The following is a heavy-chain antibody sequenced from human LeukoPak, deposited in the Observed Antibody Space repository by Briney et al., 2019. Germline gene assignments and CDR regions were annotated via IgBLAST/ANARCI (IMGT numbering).Heavy chain of an antibody. CDR2: IYSEGNT. D-gene: IGHD5-18*01. V-gene: IGHV3-53*01. CDR3: AREVGYSYGIFDY. CDR1: GFTVSSSY. Sequence: GGSLRLSCAASGFTVSSSYMSWVSQAPGKGLEWVSRIYSEGNTYYAESVKGRFTISRDNSKNTLYLQMNSLRAEDTAIYYCAREVGYSYGIFDYWGQGTLVTVSS. J-gene: IGHJ4*02.